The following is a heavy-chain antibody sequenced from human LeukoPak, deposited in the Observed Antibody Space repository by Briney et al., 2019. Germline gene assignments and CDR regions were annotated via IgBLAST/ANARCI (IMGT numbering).Heavy chain of an antibody. CDR3: ARGVADGYNPSVSFET. CDR1: GGTFSSYA. CDR2: IIPIFGTA. J-gene: IGHJ5*01. D-gene: IGHD5-24*01. Sequence: SVKVSCKASGGTFSSYAISWVPQAPRQGLEWMGAIIPIFGTANYEQKFQGRVTITADESTSTAYMELSSLRSEDMAVYYCARGVADGYNPSVSFETWGHRNLVTVSS. V-gene: IGHV1-69*01.